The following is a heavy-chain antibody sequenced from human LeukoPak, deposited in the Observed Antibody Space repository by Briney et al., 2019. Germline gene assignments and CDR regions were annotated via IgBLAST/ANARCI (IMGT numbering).Heavy chain of an antibody. J-gene: IGHJ6*02. CDR3: AREAVMPVARVKIGTSDRPLYEYYGLDV. Sequence: GASVKVSCKASGYTFTSYGISWVRQAPGQGLEWMGWISAYNGNTNYAQKLQGRVTMTTDTSTSTAYMELRSLRSDDTAVYYCAREAVMPVARVKIGTSDRPLYEYYGLDVWGQGTTVTVS. CDR2: ISAYNGNT. V-gene: IGHV1-18*01. D-gene: IGHD1/OR15-1a*01. CDR1: GYTFTSYG.